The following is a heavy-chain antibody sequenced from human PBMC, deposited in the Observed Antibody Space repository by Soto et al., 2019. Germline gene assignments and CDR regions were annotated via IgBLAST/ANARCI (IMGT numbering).Heavy chain of an antibody. CDR1: GYTFTSYG. CDR3: ERDSKAGARLKGFDP. V-gene: IGHV1-18*04. CDR2: ISAYNGNT. D-gene: IGHD5-12*01. Sequence: QVQLVQSGAEVKKPGASVKVSCKASGYTFTSYGISWVRQAPVQGLEWMGWISAYNGNTNYAQKLKGRDTMTTDTSPSTAAMELRSLRSDDTAVYYCERDSKAGARLKGFDPWGQGTLVTVSS. J-gene: IGHJ5*02.